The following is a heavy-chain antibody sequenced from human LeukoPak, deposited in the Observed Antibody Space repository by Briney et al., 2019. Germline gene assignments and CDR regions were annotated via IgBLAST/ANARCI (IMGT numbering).Heavy chain of an antibody. Sequence: SSETLSLTCTFSGGSLSSYYWSWIRQPPGKGLEWIGNIYYGGSTNYNPPLKSRVTISVDTSKKQLSLKLTSVTAADTAVYYCATEQQMNDHWGQGTLVTVSS. D-gene: IGHD6-13*01. J-gene: IGHJ5*02. CDR1: GGSLSSYY. V-gene: IGHV4-59*01. CDR3: ATEQQMNDH. CDR2: IYYGGST.